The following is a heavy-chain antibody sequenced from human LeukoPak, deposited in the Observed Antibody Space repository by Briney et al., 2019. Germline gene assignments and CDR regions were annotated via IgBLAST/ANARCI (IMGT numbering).Heavy chain of an antibody. CDR3: ASKRFLEWLLWRNYYYGMDV. V-gene: IGHV1-69*13. CDR2: IIPIFGTA. J-gene: IGHJ6*02. CDR1: GGTFISYA. D-gene: IGHD3-3*01. Sequence: SVKVSCKASGGTFISYAISWVRQAPGQGLEWMGGIIPIFGTANYAQKFQGRVTITADGSTSTAYMELSSLRSEDTAVYYCASKRFLEWLLWRNYYYGMDVWGQGTTVTVSS.